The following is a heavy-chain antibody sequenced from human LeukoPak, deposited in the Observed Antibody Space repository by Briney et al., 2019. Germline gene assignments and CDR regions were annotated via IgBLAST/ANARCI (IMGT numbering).Heavy chain of an antibody. CDR2: ISYDGSNK. V-gene: IGHV3-30-3*01. CDR3: ARDGSYRAMDV. J-gene: IGHJ6*02. D-gene: IGHD3-10*01. Sequence: GGSLRLSRAPSGFTFSSHAMNWVRQAPGKGLEWVAVISYDGSNKYYADSVKGRFTTARDNSKNTLYLQMNSLRTEDTALYYCARDGSYRAMDVWGQGTTVTVSS. CDR1: GFTFSSHA.